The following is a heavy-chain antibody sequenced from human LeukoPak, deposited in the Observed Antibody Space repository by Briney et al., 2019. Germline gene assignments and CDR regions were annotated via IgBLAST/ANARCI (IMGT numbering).Heavy chain of an antibody. V-gene: IGHV4-39*01. J-gene: IGHJ4*02. Sequence: TSETLSLTCTVSGGSISSSSYYWGWIRQPPGKGLEWNGSIYYSGSTYYNPSLKSRVTISVDTSKNQCSLKLSSVTAADTAVYYCARRTRYFDWSYDYWGQGTLVTVSS. CDR1: GGSISSSSYY. CDR3: ARRTRYFDWSYDY. D-gene: IGHD3-9*01. CDR2: IYYSGST.